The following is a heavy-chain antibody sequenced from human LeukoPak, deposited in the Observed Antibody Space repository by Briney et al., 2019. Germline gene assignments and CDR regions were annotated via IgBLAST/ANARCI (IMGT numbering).Heavy chain of an antibody. Sequence: ASVKVSCKASGYTFTSYGISWVRQAPGQGLEWMGWISAYNGNTNYAQKLQGRVTMTTDTSTSTAYMELRSLRSGDTAVYYCARERRGSSAYYYFDYWGQGTLVTVSS. CDR2: ISAYNGNT. V-gene: IGHV1-18*01. J-gene: IGHJ4*02. CDR3: ARERRGSSAYYYFDY. CDR1: GYTFTSYG. D-gene: IGHD6-19*01.